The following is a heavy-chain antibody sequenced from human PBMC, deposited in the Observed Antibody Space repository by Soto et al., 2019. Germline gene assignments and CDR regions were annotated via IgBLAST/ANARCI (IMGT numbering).Heavy chain of an antibody. D-gene: IGHD3-22*01. CDR1: GFTFSSYS. CDR2: ISSSSSYI. J-gene: IGHJ3*02. V-gene: IGHV3-21*01. CDR3: ARDRSVVVVESDAFDI. Sequence: EVQLVESGGGLVKPGGSLRLSCAASGFTFSSYSMNWVLQAPGKGLEWVSSISSSSSYIYYADSVKGRFTISRDNAKNSLYLQMNSLRAEDTAVYYCARDRSVVVVESDAFDIWGQGTMVTVSS.